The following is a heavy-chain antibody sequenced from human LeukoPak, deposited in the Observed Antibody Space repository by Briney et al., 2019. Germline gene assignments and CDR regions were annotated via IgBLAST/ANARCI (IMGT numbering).Heavy chain of an antibody. CDR3: TTGSRFDP. V-gene: IGHV3-15*01. CDR2: IKSKTDGGTT. CDR1: GFTFSNAW. J-gene: IGHJ5*01. Sequence: GGSLRLSCSASGFTFSNAWMSWVRQAPGKGLEWVGCIKSKTDGGTTDYAAPVKGRFTISRDDSKNTLDLQMNSLKTEDTAVYYCTTGSRFDPWGQGTLVTVSS.